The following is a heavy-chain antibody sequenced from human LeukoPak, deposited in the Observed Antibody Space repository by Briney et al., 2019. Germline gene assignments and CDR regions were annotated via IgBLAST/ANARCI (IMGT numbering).Heavy chain of an antibody. CDR1: GFTFSSYS. V-gene: IGHV4-34*01. Sequence: GSLRPSCAASGFTFSSYSMNWVRQPPGKGLEWIGEINHSGSTNYNPSLKSRVTISVDTSKNQFSLKLSSVTAADTAVYYCARIAVAGTGGLYYFDYWGQGTLVTVSS. J-gene: IGHJ4*02. CDR3: ARIAVAGTGGLYYFDY. D-gene: IGHD6-19*01. CDR2: INHSGST.